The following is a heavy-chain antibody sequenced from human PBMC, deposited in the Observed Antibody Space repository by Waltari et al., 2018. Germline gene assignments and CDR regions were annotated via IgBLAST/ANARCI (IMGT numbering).Heavy chain of an antibody. Sequence: EVQVVESGGGLVQPGESLRLSCTASGFSFSAYWMHWVRQAPGKGLVWVSRIKNDASVTNYADFVEGRFTISKDNAKNTLYLQMNSLRAEDTAVYYCVSDRTLWAWGQGTLVTVSS. CDR2: IKNDASVT. CDR3: VSDRTLWA. J-gene: IGHJ5*02. D-gene: IGHD7-27*01. V-gene: IGHV3-74*01. CDR1: GFSFSAYW.